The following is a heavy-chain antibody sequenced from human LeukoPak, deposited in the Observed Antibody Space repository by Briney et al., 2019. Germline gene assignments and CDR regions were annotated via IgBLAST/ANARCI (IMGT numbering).Heavy chain of an antibody. J-gene: IGHJ4*02. CDR1: GYTFTSYY. CDR2: INPSGGST. CDR3: AVSSKQLWFTVDY. D-gene: IGHD5-18*01. Sequence: ASVKVSCKASGYTFTSYYIHWVRQAPGQGLEWMGIINPSGGSTSYAQKFQGRVTITTDESTRTAYMELSSLRSEDTAVYYCAVSSKQLWFTVDYWGQGTLVTVSS. V-gene: IGHV1-46*01.